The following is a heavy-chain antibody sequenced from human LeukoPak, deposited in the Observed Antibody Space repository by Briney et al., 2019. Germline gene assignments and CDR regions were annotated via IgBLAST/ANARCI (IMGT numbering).Heavy chain of an antibody. J-gene: IGHJ3*02. CDR3: ARDCGGDCPDI. Sequence: PSETLSLTCTVSGGSISSYYWSWIRQPPGKGLEWIGYIYYSGSTYYNPSLKSRVTISVDTSKNQFSLKLSSVTAADTAVYYCARDCGGDCPDIWGQGTMVTVSS. CDR2: IYYSGST. CDR1: GGSISSYY. V-gene: IGHV4-59*12. D-gene: IGHD2-21*01.